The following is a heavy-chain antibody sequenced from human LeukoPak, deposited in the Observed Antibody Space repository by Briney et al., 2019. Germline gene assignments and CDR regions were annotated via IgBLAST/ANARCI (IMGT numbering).Heavy chain of an antibody. CDR1: GGSVSGDGSY. Sequence: SETLSLTCTVFGGSVSGDGSYWIWIRQPPGKALEWIGYIYYTGTTKYNPSLKSRATISLDTSKNQFSLKLTSVTAADTALFFCARGYDIDVWGQGTTVTVS. CDR2: IYYTGTT. J-gene: IGHJ6*02. CDR3: ARGYDIDV. V-gene: IGHV4-61*08.